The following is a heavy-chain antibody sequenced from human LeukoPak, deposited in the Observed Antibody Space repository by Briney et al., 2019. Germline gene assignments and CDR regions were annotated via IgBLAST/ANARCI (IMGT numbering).Heavy chain of an antibody. CDR3: ASSLTGYYYYYMDV. Sequence: SETLSLTCTVSGGSISSSSYYWGWIRQPPGKGLEWIGSIYYSGSTYYNPSLKSRVTISVDTSKNQFPLKLSSVTAAGTAVYYCASSLTGYYYYYMDVWGKGTTVTVSS. J-gene: IGHJ6*03. CDR2: IYYSGST. D-gene: IGHD3-9*01. CDR1: GGSISSSSYY. V-gene: IGHV4-39*06.